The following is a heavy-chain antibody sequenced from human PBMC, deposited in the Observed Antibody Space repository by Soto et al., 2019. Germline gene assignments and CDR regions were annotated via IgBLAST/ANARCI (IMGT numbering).Heavy chain of an antibody. CDR1: GGSISSSSYY. CDR2: IHYSGNT. V-gene: IGHV4-39*01. J-gene: IGHJ4*01. D-gene: IGHD6-19*01. Sequence: SETLSLTCTVAGGSISSSSYYWGWIRQPPGKGLEWIGSIHYSGNTYYNPSLKSRVIISVDTSKSQFSLKLSSVTAADTAVHYCARLRYSSGWPVDYWGQEPWSPSPQ. CDR3: ARLRYSSGWPVDY.